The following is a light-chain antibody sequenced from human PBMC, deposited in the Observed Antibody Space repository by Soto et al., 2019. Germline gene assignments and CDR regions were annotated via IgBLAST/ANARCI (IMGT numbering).Light chain of an antibody. V-gene: IGKV1-12*01. CDR1: QGISTN. CDR2: AAS. J-gene: IGKJ5*01. Sequence: IRMTQSPSSFSASTGYRVTITCRASQGISTNLAWYQQKPGKAPKLLIYAASSLQSGVPPRFSGSGSGTDYTLTISSLPPEDFALYYCLQANRAPLSFGQGTRLEIK. CDR3: LQANRAPLS.